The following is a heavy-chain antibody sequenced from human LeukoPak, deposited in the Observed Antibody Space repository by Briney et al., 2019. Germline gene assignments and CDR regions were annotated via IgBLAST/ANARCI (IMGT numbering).Heavy chain of an antibody. CDR1: GYTFTSYD. D-gene: IGHD1-26*01. CDR3: AQLYSGSYYDY. J-gene: IGHJ4*02. CDR2: MNPNSGNT. V-gene: IGHV1-8*01. Sequence: GASVKVSCKASGYTFTSYDINWVRQATGQGLEWMGWMNPNSGNTGYAQKFQGRVTMTRDTSISTAYMELSRLRSDDTAVYYCAQLYSGSYYDYWGQGTLVTVSS.